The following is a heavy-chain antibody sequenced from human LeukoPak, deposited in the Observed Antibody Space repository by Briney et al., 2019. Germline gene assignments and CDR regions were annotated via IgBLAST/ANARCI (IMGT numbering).Heavy chain of an antibody. CDR1: GGSLSSYY. Sequence: PSETLSLTCTVSGGSLSSYYWSWIRQPPGKGLEWIGYIYYSGSTNYNPSLKSRVTISVDTSKNQFSLKLSSVTAADTAVYYCARELGYSGYDFGYWGQGTLVTVSS. D-gene: IGHD5-12*01. CDR3: ARELGYSGYDFGY. V-gene: IGHV4-59*01. CDR2: IYYSGST. J-gene: IGHJ4*02.